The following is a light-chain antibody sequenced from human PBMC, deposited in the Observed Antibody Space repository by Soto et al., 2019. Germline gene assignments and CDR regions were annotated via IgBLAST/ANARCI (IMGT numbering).Light chain of an antibody. CDR3: QQDYSTRPM. V-gene: IGKV4-1*01. Sequence: DIVMTQSPDSLAVSLGERATINCKSSQSVLYSSNNKNYLAWYQQKPGQPPKLLIYWASTRESGVPDRFSGSGSGTDFTLTISSLQAEDGAVYYCQQDYSTRPMFGQGTKVEVK. J-gene: IGKJ1*01. CDR1: QSVLYSSNNKNY. CDR2: WAS.